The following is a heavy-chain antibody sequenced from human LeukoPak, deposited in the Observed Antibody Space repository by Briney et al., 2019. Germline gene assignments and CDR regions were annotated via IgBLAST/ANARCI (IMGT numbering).Heavy chain of an antibody. Sequence: GGSLRLSCAASGFTVSSNYMSWVRQAPGKGLEWVSVIYSGGSTYYADSVKGRFTISRDNSKNTLYLQMNSLRAEDTAVYYCASSLLSGYQDYWGQGTLVTVSS. J-gene: IGHJ4*02. D-gene: IGHD3-22*01. CDR1: GFTVSSNY. CDR3: ASSLLSGYQDY. V-gene: IGHV3-66*02. CDR2: IYSGGST.